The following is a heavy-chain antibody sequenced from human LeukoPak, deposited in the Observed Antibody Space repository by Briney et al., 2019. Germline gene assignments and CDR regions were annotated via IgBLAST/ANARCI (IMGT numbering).Heavy chain of an antibody. Sequence: ASVKVSCKVSGYTLTELSMHWVQQAPGKGLEWMGGFDPQDGETIYAQKFQGRVTMTRDTSISTAYMELSRLRSDDTAVYYCARDSTGLNLDYWGQGTLVTVSS. CDR1: GYTLTELS. D-gene: IGHD1-14*01. CDR2: FDPQDGET. CDR3: ARDSTGLNLDY. J-gene: IGHJ4*02. V-gene: IGHV1-24*01.